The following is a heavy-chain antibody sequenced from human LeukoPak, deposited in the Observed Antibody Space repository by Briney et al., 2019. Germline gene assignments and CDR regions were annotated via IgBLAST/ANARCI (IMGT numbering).Heavy chain of an antibody. D-gene: IGHD3-22*01. V-gene: IGHV4-39*07. Sequence: SETLSLTCTVSGGSIRSSSYYWGWIRQPPGKGLEWIGSIYYSGSTYYNPSLKSRVTISVDTSKNQFSLKLSSVTAADTAVYYCAAVPFDYYDSSSPLGYFDYWGQGTLVTVSS. CDR1: GGSIRSSSYY. CDR3: AAVPFDYYDSSSPLGYFDY. J-gene: IGHJ4*02. CDR2: IYYSGST.